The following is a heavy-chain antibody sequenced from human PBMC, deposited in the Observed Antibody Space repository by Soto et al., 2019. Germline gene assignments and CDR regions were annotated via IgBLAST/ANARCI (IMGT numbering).Heavy chain of an antibody. CDR2: IYYTVST. D-gene: IGHD3-3*01. J-gene: IGHJ4*02. CDR1: GGSISSGGYY. V-gene: IGHV4-31*03. CDR3: AREIFRNYYYFDY. Sequence: SETLSLTCTVSGGSISSGGYYWSWIRQHAGKGLEWIGYIYYTVSTYYNPSLKSRVTISEDTSKNQFSLKLSAVTAADTAVYYCAREIFRNYYYFDYWGQGTLVTVYS.